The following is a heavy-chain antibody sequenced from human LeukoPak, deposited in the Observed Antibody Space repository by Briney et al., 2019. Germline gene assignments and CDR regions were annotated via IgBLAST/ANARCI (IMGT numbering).Heavy chain of an antibody. Sequence: PSETLSLTCTVSGGSISSGGYYWSWIRQPAGKGLEWIGRIYTSGSTNYNPSLKSRVTMSVDTSKNQFSLKLSSVTAADTAVYYCASTRDGDYLYWGQGTLVTVSS. CDR1: GGSISSGGYY. J-gene: IGHJ4*02. D-gene: IGHD4-17*01. CDR3: ASTRDGDYLY. CDR2: IYTSGST. V-gene: IGHV4-61*02.